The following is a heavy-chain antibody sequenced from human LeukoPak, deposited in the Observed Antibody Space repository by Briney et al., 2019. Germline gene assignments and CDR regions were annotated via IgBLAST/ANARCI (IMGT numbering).Heavy chain of an antibody. V-gene: IGHV1-8*01. CDR3: AVTRGYSGYDFRFNY. CDR2: MNPNSGNT. Sequence: ASVTVSCKVSGYTFTSYDINWVRQATGQGLEWTGWMNPNSGNTGYAQKFQGRVTMTRNIAISTAYMELSSLRSEDTAVYYCAVTRGYSGYDFRFNYWGQGTLVTVSS. CDR1: GYTFTSYD. D-gene: IGHD5-12*01. J-gene: IGHJ4*02.